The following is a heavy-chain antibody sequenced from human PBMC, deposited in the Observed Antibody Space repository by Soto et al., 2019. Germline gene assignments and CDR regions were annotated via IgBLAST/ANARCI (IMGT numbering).Heavy chain of an antibody. J-gene: IGHJ6*02. CDR3: ARGAYKYYYYGMDV. Sequence: QVQLQESGPGLVKPSETLSLTCTVSGGSISSYYWNWIRQPPGKGLEWIGYIYYSGTTNYNPSLTSRVTKSVDTSKNQFSLKLSSMTAADTAVYYCARGAYKYYYYGMDVWGQGTTVTVSS. CDR1: GGSISSYY. CDR2: IYYSGTT. V-gene: IGHV4-59*01. D-gene: IGHD1-1*01.